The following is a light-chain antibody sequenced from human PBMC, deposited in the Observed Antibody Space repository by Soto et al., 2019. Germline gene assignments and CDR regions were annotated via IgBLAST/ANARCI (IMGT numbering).Light chain of an antibody. CDR2: GNS. CDR1: TSNIGTGYD. Sequence: QSVLTQPPSVSGAPGQRVTISCTGSTSNIGTGYDVHWYQQLPGTAPKLLIYGNSKRPSGVPDRISGSKSGSSASLAITGLQADDEADYYCQSYDSSLSGWGFGGGTKLTVL. J-gene: IGLJ2*01. CDR3: QSYDSSLSGWG. V-gene: IGLV1-40*01.